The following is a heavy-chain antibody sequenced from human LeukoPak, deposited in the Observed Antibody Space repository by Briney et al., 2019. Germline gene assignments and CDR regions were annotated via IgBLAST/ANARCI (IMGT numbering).Heavy chain of an antibody. J-gene: IGHJ4*02. V-gene: IGHV1-2*02. D-gene: IGHD1-26*01. CDR1: GYTFTGYY. CDR3: ARAGGSANDY. CDR2: INPNSGGT. Sequence: ASVKVSCKASGYTFTGYYMHWVRQAPGQGLEWMGWINPNSGGTNYAQKIQGRVTMTRDTSMSTAYMELSRLRSDDTAVYYCARAGGSANDYWGQGTLVTVSS.